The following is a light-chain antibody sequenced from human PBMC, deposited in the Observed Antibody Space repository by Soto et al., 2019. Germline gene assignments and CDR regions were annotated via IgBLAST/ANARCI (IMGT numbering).Light chain of an antibody. V-gene: IGKV1-5*03. J-gene: IGKJ1*01. CDR1: QSISDW. Sequence: DIPMTQSPATLSASIGDRVTITCRASQSISDWLAWLQQKPGQAPKLLIYKASTLETGVPSRFSGSGFGTEFTLTISSLQPDDFATYYCQQYYSFPRTFGQGTKVDIK. CDR2: KAS. CDR3: QQYYSFPRT.